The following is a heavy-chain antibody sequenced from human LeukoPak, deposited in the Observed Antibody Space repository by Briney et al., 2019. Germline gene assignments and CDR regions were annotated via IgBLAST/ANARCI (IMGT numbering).Heavy chain of an antibody. CDR2: INAGNGNT. J-gene: IGHJ3*02. Sequence: ASVKVSCKASGYTFTSYAMHWVRQAPGQRLEWMGWINAGNGNTKYSQKFQGRVTITRDTSASTVYMELSSLRSEDTAVYYCAKDRAPGVVALRYDAFDIWGQGTMVTVSS. CDR3: AKDRAPGVVALRYDAFDI. V-gene: IGHV1-3*01. CDR1: GYTFTSYA. D-gene: IGHD3-22*01.